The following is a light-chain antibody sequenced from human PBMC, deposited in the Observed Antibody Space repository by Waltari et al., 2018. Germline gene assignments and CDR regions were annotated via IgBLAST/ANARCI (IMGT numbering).Light chain of an antibody. CDR3: QQYYSGPFT. Sequence: DIVMTQSPDSLAVSLGERATINCKSSQSVLYSSNNKNYLAWYQQKPGQPPNLLIYWASTRESGVPVRFRGSGSGTDVTLTISSLQAEDVAVYYCQQYYSGPFTFGPGTRVEIK. CDR1: QSVLYSSNNKNY. V-gene: IGKV4-1*01. J-gene: IGKJ3*01. CDR2: WAS.